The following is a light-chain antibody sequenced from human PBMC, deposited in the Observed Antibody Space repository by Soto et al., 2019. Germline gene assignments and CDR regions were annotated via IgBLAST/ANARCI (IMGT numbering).Light chain of an antibody. CDR1: QSVSNNY. V-gene: IGKV3D-20*02. CDR2: GAS. J-gene: IGKJ5*01. Sequence: EILLTQSPSTLSLSPGERVPLSCRASQSVSNNYLAWYQQKPGQAPRLLIYGASNRATGIPARFSGSGSGTDFTLTISSLQPEDFATYYCQQSYSTPITFGQGTRLEI. CDR3: QQSYSTPIT.